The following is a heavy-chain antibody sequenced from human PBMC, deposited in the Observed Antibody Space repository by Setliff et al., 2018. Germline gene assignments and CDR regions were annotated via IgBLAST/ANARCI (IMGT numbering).Heavy chain of an antibody. CDR1: GFTFRSYE. V-gene: IGHV3-48*03. D-gene: IGHD1-7*01. Sequence: GGSLRLSCAASGFTFRSYEMNWVRQAPGKGLEWVSYISSSGSTIYYADSVKGRFTISRDNAKNSLYLQMNSLRAEDTAVYYCARAQAAYNWNYYVLDYWGQGTLVTVSS. CDR2: ISSSGSTI. CDR3: ARAQAAYNWNYYVLDY. J-gene: IGHJ4*02.